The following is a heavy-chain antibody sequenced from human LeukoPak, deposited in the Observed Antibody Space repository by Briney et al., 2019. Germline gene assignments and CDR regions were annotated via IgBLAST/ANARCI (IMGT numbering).Heavy chain of an antibody. CDR1: GGSISSSSYY. CDR3: AGPIGSYYI. D-gene: IGHD1-26*01. V-gene: IGHV4-39*07. J-gene: IGHJ3*02. CDR2: IYYSGST. Sequence: PSETLPLTCTVSGGSISSSSYYWGWIRQPPGKGLEWIGSIYYSGSTYYNPSLKSRVTISVDTSKNQFSLKLSSVTAADTAVYYCAGPIGSYYIWGQGTMVTVSS.